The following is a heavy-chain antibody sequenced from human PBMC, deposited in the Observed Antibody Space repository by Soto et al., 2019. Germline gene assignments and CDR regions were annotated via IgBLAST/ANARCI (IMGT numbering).Heavy chain of an antibody. Sequence: ASVKVSCKASGYTFTSYDINWVRQATGQGLEWMGWMNPNSGNTGYAQKFQGRVTMTRNTSISTAYMELSSLRSEDTAVYYCARGDTASSGWMDYYYYMDVWGKGTTVTVSS. J-gene: IGHJ6*03. CDR1: GYTFTSYD. V-gene: IGHV1-8*01. CDR3: ARGDTASSGWMDYYYYMDV. D-gene: IGHD6-19*01. CDR2: MNPNSGNT.